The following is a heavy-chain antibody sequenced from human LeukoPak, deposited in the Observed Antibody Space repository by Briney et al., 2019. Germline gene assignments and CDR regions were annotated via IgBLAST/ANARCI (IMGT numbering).Heavy chain of an antibody. D-gene: IGHD3-16*01. Sequence: GGSLRLSCAASGFTFSSYWMHWVRHAPGKGLVWVSRIRSDGGNIVYADSVKGRFTISRDNSKNTLYLQMNSLRAEDTAVYYCAKDRVWGSNTASDCWRQGTLVTGCS. J-gene: IGHJ4*02. CDR1: GFTFSSYW. CDR3: AKDRVWGSNTASDC. V-gene: IGHV3-74*01. CDR2: IRSDGGNI.